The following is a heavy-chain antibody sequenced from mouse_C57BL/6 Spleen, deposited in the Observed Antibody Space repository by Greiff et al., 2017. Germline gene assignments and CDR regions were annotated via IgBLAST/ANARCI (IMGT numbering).Heavy chain of an antibody. D-gene: IGHD1-1*01. CDR2: IRNKANNHAT. J-gene: IGHJ2*01. Sequence: EVQLVESGGGLVQPGGSMKLSCAASGFTFSDAWMDWVRQSPEKGLEWVAEIRNKANNHATYYAESVKGRFTISRDDSKSSVYLQMNSLRAEDTGIYYCTRGWYYGSSYNYWGQGTTLTVSS. CDR3: TRGWYYGSSYNY. CDR1: GFTFSDAW. V-gene: IGHV6-6*01.